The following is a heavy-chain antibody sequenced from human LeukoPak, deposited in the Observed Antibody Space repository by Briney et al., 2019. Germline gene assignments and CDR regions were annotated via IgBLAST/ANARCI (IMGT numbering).Heavy chain of an antibody. CDR2: IRSKAYRGTT. Sequence: PGGSLRLSCSGSGFTFGDHAMSWVRQAPGKGLEWVGFIRSKAYRGTTEYAASVKGRFSISRDDSASIACLQMNSPKTEDTAVYYCARGPIQLWIHNAMDVWGQGTTVTVSS. D-gene: IGHD5-24*01. CDR3: ARGPIQLWIHNAMDV. CDR1: GFTFGDHA. V-gene: IGHV3-49*04. J-gene: IGHJ6*02.